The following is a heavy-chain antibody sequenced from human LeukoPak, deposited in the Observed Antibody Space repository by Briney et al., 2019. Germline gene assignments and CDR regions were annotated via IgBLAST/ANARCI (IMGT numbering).Heavy chain of an antibody. CDR2: IYYSGST. Sequence: PSETLSLTCTVSGGSISSYYWSWIRQPPGKGLEWIGYIYYSGSTYYNPSLKSRVTISVDRSKNQFSLKLSSVTAADTAVYYCARVPNQLHGMDVWGQGTTVTVSS. V-gene: IGHV4-59*12. J-gene: IGHJ6*02. CDR3: ARVPNQLHGMDV. D-gene: IGHD2-2*01. CDR1: GGSISSYY.